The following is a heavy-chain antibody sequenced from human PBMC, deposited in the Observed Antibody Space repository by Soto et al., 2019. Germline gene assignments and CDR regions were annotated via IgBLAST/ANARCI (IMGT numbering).Heavy chain of an antibody. J-gene: IGHJ3*02. V-gene: IGHV3-23*01. CDR3: ARSLSTYDAFDI. Sequence: PGGSLRLSCAASGFAFSSYAMSWVRQAPGLGLEWVSAVTHSGSGTYYAVSVKGRFTISRDNSQNTLYLQMDSLRAEDTAVYYCARSLSTYDAFDIWGQGTMVTVSS. CDR1: GFAFSSYA. D-gene: IGHD2-2*01. CDR2: VTHSGSGT.